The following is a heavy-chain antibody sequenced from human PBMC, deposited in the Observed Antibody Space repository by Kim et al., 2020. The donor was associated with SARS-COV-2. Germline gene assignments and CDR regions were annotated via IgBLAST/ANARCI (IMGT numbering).Heavy chain of an antibody. V-gene: IGHV4-59*08. CDR1: GGSISSYY. D-gene: IGHD4-17*01. J-gene: IGHJ6*02. CDR3: ARLDYGGKGYYYYGMDV. Sequence: SETLSLICTVSGGSISSYYWSWIRQPPGKGLEWIGYIYYSGSTNYNPSLKSRVTISVDTSKNQFSLKLSSVTAADTAVYYCARLDYGGKGYYYYGMDVWGQGTTVTVSS. CDR2: IYYSGST.